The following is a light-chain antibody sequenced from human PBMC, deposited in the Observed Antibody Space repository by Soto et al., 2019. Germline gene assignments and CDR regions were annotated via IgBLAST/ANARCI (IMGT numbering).Light chain of an antibody. Sequence: EIVLPHSPSTLSLSPGERATPSCRASQSVSSSYLAWYQQQPGQAPRLLIYGASSRATSSPDRCSGSGSGAEFSILISSMEPEDVAVYYCQQYGSSPYTFGQGTKLEIK. V-gene: IGKV3-20*01. J-gene: IGKJ2*01. CDR1: QSVSSSY. CDR3: QQYGSSPYT. CDR2: GAS.